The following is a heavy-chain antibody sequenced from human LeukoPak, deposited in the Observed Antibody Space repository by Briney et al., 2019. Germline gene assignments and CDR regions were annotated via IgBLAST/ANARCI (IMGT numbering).Heavy chain of an antibody. V-gene: IGHV1-46*01. CDR1: GYTFTSYY. J-gene: IGHJ6*03. Sequence: ASVKVSCKASGYTFTSYYMHWVRQAPGQGLEWMGIINPSGGSTSYAQKFQGRVTMTRDMSTSTVYMELSSLRSEDTAVYYCARAPPPRGYYYYMDVWGKGTTVTVSS. CDR2: INPSGGST. D-gene: IGHD3-10*01. CDR3: ARAPPPRGYYYYMDV.